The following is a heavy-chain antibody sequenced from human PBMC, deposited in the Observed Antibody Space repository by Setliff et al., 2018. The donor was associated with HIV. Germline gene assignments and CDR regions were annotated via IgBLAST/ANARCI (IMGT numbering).Heavy chain of an antibody. V-gene: IGHV5-51*01. Sequence: GESLKISCKTSGYSFSSYWIGWVRQMPGKGLEWMGIIYPGDSETRYSPSFQGQVTFSADKTVSTAYLQLSSLRASDTATYYCARQPSGFLNPKDSFDFWGQGTRVTVSS. J-gene: IGHJ3*01. CDR3: ARQPSGFLNPKDSFDF. CDR2: IYPGDSET. CDR1: GYSFSSYW.